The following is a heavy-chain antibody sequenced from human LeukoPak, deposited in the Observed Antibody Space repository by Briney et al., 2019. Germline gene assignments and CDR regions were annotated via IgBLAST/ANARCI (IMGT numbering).Heavy chain of an antibody. V-gene: IGHV1-24*01. CDR2: FDPEDGET. CDR3: ARADLLKYCSSTSCYTNYFDY. J-gene: IGHJ4*02. CDR1: GYTLTELS. Sequence: ASVKVSCKVSGYTLTELSMHWVRQAPGKGLEWMGGFDPEDGETIYAQKFQGRVTMTEDTSTDTAYMELSSLRSEDTAVYYCARADLLKYCSSTSCYTNYFDYWGQGTLVTVSS. D-gene: IGHD2-2*02.